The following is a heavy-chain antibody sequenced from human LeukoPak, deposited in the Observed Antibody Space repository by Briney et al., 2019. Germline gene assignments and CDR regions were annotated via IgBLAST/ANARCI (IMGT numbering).Heavy chain of an antibody. Sequence: GGTRRLSCADSGFTFRRYVMSRVRQAPGQGLEWVAAISGSGGSTYYADSVKGRFTISRDNSKNSLYLQMNSLRTEDTALYYCTKDSSSSSWPHYYYYYYMDVWGKGTTVTVSS. V-gene: IGHV3-23*01. CDR1: GFTFRRYV. J-gene: IGHJ6*03. CDR2: ISGSGGST. D-gene: IGHD6-13*01. CDR3: TKDSSSSSWPHYYYYYYMDV.